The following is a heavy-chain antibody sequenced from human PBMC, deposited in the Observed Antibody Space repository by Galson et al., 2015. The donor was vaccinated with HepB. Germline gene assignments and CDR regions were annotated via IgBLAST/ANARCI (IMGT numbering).Heavy chain of an antibody. CDR2: IIPIFGTA. V-gene: IGHV1-69*13. Sequence: SVKVSCKASGGTFSSYAISWVRQAPGQGLEWMGGIIPIFGTANYAQKFQGRVTITADESTSTAYMELSSLRSEDTAVYYCAREGYYDFWSGYSPETSDDAFDIWGQGTMVTVSS. CDR1: GGTFSSYA. J-gene: IGHJ3*02. D-gene: IGHD3-3*01. CDR3: AREGYYDFWSGYSPETSDDAFDI.